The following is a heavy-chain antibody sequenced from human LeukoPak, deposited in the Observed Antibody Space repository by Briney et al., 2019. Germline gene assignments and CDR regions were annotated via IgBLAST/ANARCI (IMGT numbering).Heavy chain of an antibody. V-gene: IGHV7-4-1*02. CDR2: INTNTGNP. CDR1: GYSFTGYA. D-gene: IGHD2-2*01. J-gene: IGHJ6*03. Sequence: ASVKVSCKASGYSFTGYAMNWVRQAPGQGLEWMGWINTNTGNPTYAQGFTGRFVFSLDTSVSTAYLQISSLKAEDTAVYYCATGVDIVVVPANYYYYYMDVWGKGTTVTVSS. CDR3: ATGVDIVVVPANYYYYYMDV.